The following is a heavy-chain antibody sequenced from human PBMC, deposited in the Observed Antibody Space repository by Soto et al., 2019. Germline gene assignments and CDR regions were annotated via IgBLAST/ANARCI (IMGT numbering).Heavy chain of an antibody. D-gene: IGHD3-10*01. J-gene: IGHJ4*02. CDR2: INPNTGRT. CDR3: ARDPIDSSARVLDS. CDR1: GYTFTDYY. Sequence: GASVKVSCKASGYTFTDYYMHWVRQAPGQGLEWVGWINPNTGRTNYAQKFQGWVTMTTDTSISTAYMELSRLRSDDPAVYYCARDPIDSSARVLDSWGQGTLVTVSS. V-gene: IGHV1-2*04.